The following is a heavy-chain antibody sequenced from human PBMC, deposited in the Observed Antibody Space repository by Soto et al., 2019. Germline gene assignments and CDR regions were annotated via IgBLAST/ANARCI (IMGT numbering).Heavy chain of an antibody. V-gene: IGHV4-59*08. Sequence: SETLSLTCTVSGGSISSYYWSWIRQPPGKGLEWIGYIYYSGSTNYNPSLKSRVTISVDTSKNQFSLKLSSVTAADTAVYYCARGIRYYDILTGYHPTFFDYWGQGTLVTSPQ. CDR2: IYYSGST. CDR3: ARGIRYYDILTGYHPTFFDY. CDR1: GGSISSYY. D-gene: IGHD3-9*01. J-gene: IGHJ4*02.